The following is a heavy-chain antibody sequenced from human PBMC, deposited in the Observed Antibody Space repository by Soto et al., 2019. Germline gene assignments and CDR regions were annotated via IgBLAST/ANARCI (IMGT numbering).Heavy chain of an antibody. CDR3: ARGPIGDAAMVTNYFDY. CDR2: IYSGGST. J-gene: IGHJ4*02. V-gene: IGHV3-66*02. CDR1: VFTVSSNY. D-gene: IGHD5-18*01. Sequence: PWWSLRLSCSASVFTVSSNYMSWCRQAPGKGLEWVSVIYSGGSTYYADSVKGRFTISRDNSKNTLYLQMNSLRAEDTAVYYCARGPIGDAAMVTNYFDYWGQGTLVTVSS.